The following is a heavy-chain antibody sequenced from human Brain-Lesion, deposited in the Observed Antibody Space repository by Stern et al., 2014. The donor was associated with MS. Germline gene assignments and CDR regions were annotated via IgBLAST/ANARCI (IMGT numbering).Heavy chain of an antibody. CDR1: GYTFSSYD. D-gene: IGHD2-2*01. CDR2: MNPYSGNT. Sequence: QVQLVQSGAEVKKPGASVKVSCKASGYTFSSYDITWVRQASGHGLEWLGWMNPYSGNTGYAQKFKGRVSMTSDPSISTVYMELTSLTSDDTAVYLCARAVRNQLLSEYWGQGTLVTVSS. J-gene: IGHJ4*02. CDR3: ARAVRNQLLSEY. V-gene: IGHV1-8*01.